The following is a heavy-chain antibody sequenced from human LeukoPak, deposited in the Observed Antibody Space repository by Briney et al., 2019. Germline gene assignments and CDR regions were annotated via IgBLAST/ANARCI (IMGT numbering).Heavy chain of an antibody. J-gene: IGHJ4*02. CDR3: ASGIQGTGNNY. D-gene: IGHD3/OR15-3a*01. CDR1: GGSISTYY. CDR2: IYISGET. V-gene: IGHV4-4*07. Sequence: SETLSLTCAVSGGSISTYYWSWVRQPAGKGLEWIGRIYISGETNYNPSLRSRVTMSLDTSKNHFSLKLNSVTAADTAVYYCASGIQGTGNNYWGQATLVTVSS.